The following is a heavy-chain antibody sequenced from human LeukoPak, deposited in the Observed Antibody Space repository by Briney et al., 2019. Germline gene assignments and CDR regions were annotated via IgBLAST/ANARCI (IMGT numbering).Heavy chain of an antibody. J-gene: IGHJ4*02. CDR1: GFSFSNFG. D-gene: IGHD4-17*01. V-gene: IGHV3-30*02. Sequence: GGSLRLSCAASGFSFSNFGMHWVRQAPGKGLEWVAMISFDGRHTYYPDSVKGRFTISRDNSNNTLWLEMHSLRAEDTAVYYCAKFPNDYAYYFDSWGQGTLVTVSS. CDR2: ISFDGRHT. CDR3: AKFPNDYAYYFDS.